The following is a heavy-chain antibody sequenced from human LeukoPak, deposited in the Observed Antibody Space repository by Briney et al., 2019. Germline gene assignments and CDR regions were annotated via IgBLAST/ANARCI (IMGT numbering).Heavy chain of an antibody. Sequence: PGGSLRLSCAASGFTFSSYSMNWVRQAPGKGLEWVSYISSSSSTIYYADSVKGRFTISRDNAKNSLYLQMNSLRDEDTAVYYCARAPDKICIAAAGGPCRNRAAGGGAFDIWGQGTMVTVSS. D-gene: IGHD6-13*01. J-gene: IGHJ3*02. CDR3: ARAPDKICIAAAGGPCRNRAAGGGAFDI. CDR2: ISSSSSTI. CDR1: GFTFSSYS. V-gene: IGHV3-48*02.